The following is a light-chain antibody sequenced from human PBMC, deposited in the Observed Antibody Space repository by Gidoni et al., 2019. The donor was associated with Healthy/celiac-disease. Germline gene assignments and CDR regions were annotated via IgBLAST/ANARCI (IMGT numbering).Light chain of an antibody. CDR2: LGS. CDR1: QSLLHSNGYNY. V-gene: IGKV2-28*01. J-gene: IGKJ1*01. CDR3: MQALQTPWT. Sequence: DIVMTQSPLSLPVHPGEPASISCRSSQSLLHSNGYNYLDWYLQKPGQSPQLLIYLGSNRASGVPDRFSGSGSGTDFTLKISRVEAEDVGVYYCMQALQTPWTFGQGTKVEIK.